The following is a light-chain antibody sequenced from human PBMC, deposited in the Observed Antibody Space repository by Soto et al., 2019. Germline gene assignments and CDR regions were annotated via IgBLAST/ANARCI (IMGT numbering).Light chain of an antibody. J-gene: IGKJ1*01. Sequence: EIVMTQSPATLSVSPGEGATLSCRTSQSVSSDLAWYQRKPGQAPRLLFSGASARAAGISARFSGSGSGTEFTLTISSLQSEDVAVYYCQQYNSWPPMFGQGTKVEIK. CDR1: QSVSSD. V-gene: IGKV3-15*01. CDR3: QQYNSWPPM. CDR2: GAS.